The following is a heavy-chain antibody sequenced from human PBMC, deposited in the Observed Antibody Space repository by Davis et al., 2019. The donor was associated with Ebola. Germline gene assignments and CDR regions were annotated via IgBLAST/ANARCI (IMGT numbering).Heavy chain of an antibody. D-gene: IGHD3-22*01. CDR1: GYAFNSYY. CDR2: INPSGGST. Sequence: ASVKVSCKASGYAFNSYYIHWVRQAPGQGLEWMGIINPSGGSTTYAQKFQGRVTMTRDTSTRTVYMELSSLRSEDTAVYYCARGRGHYESSGGDFWGQGTLVTVSS. V-gene: IGHV1-46*02. J-gene: IGHJ4*02. CDR3: ARGRGHYESSGGDF.